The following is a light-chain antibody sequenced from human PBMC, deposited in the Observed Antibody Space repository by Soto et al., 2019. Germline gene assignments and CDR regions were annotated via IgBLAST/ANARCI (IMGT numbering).Light chain of an antibody. V-gene: IGKV3-20*01. J-gene: IGKJ1*01. CDR2: GAS. CDR1: QIISSSY. Sequence: ESVLTQSPGTLSFSPGKRATLSCRASQIISSSYLAWYQQRPGQAPRLLIYGASSRATGIPDRFSGSGSGTEFTLTISRLEPEDFAVYYCQQYGSASWTFGQGTRWIS. CDR3: QQYGSASWT.